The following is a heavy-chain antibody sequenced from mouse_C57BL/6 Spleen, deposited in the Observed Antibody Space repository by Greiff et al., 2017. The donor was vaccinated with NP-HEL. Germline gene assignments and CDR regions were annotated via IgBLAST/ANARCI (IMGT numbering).Heavy chain of an antibody. J-gene: IGHJ1*03. CDR1: GFTFSDYG. CDR2: ISSGSSTI. D-gene: IGHD1-1*01. V-gene: IGHV5-17*01. CDR3: AREYYGSSGWYFDV. Sequence: DVQLVESGGGLVKPGGSLKLSCAASGFTFSDYGMHWVRQAPEKGLEWIAYISSGSSTIYYADTVKGRFTISRDNAKNTLFLQMTSLRSEDTAMYYCAREYYGSSGWYFDVWGTGTTVTVSS.